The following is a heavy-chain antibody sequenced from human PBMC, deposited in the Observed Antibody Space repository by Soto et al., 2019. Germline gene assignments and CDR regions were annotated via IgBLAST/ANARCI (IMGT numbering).Heavy chain of an antibody. CDR3: ARVFSSGSGWMYYFDF. J-gene: IGHJ4*02. Sequence: QVQLQESGPGLVKPSETLSLTCTVSSDSIAGENWWSWVRQPPGLGLEWIGEVFHTGGTNYNPSLKSRGTMEGDKSKIQFSLKLISATAADTAVYYCARVFSSGSGWMYYFDFWGQGTLVSVSS. D-gene: IGHD6-19*01. V-gene: IGHV4-4*02. CDR1: SDSIAGENW. CDR2: VFHTGGT.